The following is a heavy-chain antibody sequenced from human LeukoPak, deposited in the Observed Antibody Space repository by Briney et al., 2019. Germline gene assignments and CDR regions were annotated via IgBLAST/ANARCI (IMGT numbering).Heavy chain of an antibody. CDR3: AREARTYYYDSSGPSDI. D-gene: IGHD3-22*01. CDR1: GYTFTSYY. V-gene: IGHV1-46*01. Sequence: ASVKVSCKASGYTFTSYYMHWVRQAPGQGLEWMGIINPSGGSTSYAQKFQGRVTMTRDTSTSTVYMELSSLRSEDTAVYYCAREARTYYYDSSGPSDIWGQGTMVTVSS. CDR2: INPSGGST. J-gene: IGHJ3*02.